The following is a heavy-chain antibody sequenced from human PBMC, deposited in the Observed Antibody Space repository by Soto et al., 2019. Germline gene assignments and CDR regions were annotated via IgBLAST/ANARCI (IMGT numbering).Heavy chain of an antibody. CDR1: GFTFSSYA. J-gene: IGHJ6*02. CDR3: SLSDRYYGMDV. CDR2: ISTSGGST. Sequence: EVQLLESGGGLVQSGGSLRLSCAASGFTFSSYAMSWVRQAPGKGLEWVSSISTSGGSTYYADSVKGRFTISRDNSNNTLYLQMNSLRAEDTAVYYCSLSDRYYGMDVWGLGTTVTVSS. V-gene: IGHV3-23*01.